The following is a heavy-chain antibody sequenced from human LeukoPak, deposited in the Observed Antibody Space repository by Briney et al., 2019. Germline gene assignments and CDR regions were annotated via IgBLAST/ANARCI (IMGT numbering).Heavy chain of an antibody. CDR1: GGTFSSYA. V-gene: IGHV1-69*06. D-gene: IGHD2-15*01. CDR2: IIPIFGTA. Sequence: ASVKVSCKASGGTFSSYAISWVRQAPGQGLEWMGGIIPIFGTANYAQKFQGRVTITADKSTSTAYMELSSLRSEDTAVYYCAREPSGDIKFHYGMDVWGQGTTVTVSS. J-gene: IGHJ6*02. CDR3: AREPSGDIKFHYGMDV.